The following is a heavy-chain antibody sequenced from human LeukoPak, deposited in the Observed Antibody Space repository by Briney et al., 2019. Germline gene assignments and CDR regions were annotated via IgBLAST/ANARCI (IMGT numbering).Heavy chain of an antibody. J-gene: IGHJ6*02. CDR1: GFTFSSSW. CDR2: IKQDETEK. CDR3: ARVEDSYGNYYYYYGMDV. Sequence: PGGSLRLSCVGSGFTFSSSWMGWVRQAPGKGLEWVANIKQDETEKYYADSVKGRFTVSRDNAKNSLYLQMNSLRAEDTAVYYCARVEDSYGNYYYYYGMDVWGQGTTVTVSS. V-gene: IGHV3-7*01. D-gene: IGHD5-18*01.